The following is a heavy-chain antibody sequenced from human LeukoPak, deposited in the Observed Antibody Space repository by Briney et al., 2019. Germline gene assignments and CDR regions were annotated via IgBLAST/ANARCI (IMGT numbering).Heavy chain of an antibody. CDR2: IYYSGST. CDR1: GGSISSGGYY. CDR3: AREGHDYGGLFDY. Sequence: SETLSLTCTVSGGSISSGGYYWSWIRQHPGKGLEWIGYIYYSGSTYYNPSLKSRVTISLDTSKNQFSLELSSVTAADTAVYYCAREGHDYGGLFDYWGQGTLVTVSS. V-gene: IGHV4-31*03. J-gene: IGHJ4*02. D-gene: IGHD4-23*01.